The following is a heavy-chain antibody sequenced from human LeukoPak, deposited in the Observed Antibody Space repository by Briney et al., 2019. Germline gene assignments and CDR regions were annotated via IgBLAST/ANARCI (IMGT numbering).Heavy chain of an antibody. CDR2: ISYDGSNK. V-gene: IGHV3-30-3*01. Sequence: PGRSLRLSCAASGFTFSSYAMHWVRQAPGKGLEWVAAISYDGSNKYYADSVKGRFTISRDNSKNTLYLQMNSLRAEDTAVYYCARGRHSGYDKIFDYWGQGTLVTVSS. CDR3: ARGRHSGYDKIFDY. CDR1: GFTFSSYA. J-gene: IGHJ4*02. D-gene: IGHD5-12*01.